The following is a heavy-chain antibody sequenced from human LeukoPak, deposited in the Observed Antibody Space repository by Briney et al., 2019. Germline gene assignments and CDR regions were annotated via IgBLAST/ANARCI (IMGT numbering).Heavy chain of an antibody. CDR2: INPSGGST. V-gene: IGHV1-46*01. CDR3: ARDLRSSIAARLAENFDY. CDR1: GYTFTSYY. Sequence: ASVKVSCKASGYTFTSYYMHWVRQAPGQGLEWMGIINPSGGSTSYAQKFQGRVTMTRDTSTSTVYMELSSLRSEDTAVYYCARDLRSSIAARLAENFDYWGQGTLVTVSS. D-gene: IGHD6-6*01. J-gene: IGHJ4*02.